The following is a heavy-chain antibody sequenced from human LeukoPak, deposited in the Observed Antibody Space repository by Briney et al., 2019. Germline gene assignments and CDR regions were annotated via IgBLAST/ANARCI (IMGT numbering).Heavy chain of an antibody. Sequence: PGGSLRLSCVASGLTIGSRYMNWVRQAPGKGLEWVSALYLAGNTYYADSVKGRFTISRDTSKNTLYLQINSLRVEDTAVYYCIVFGDSNHWGQGTLVTVSS. CDR1: GLTIGSRY. D-gene: IGHD4-17*01. J-gene: IGHJ5*02. CDR3: IVFGDSNH. CDR2: LYLAGNT. V-gene: IGHV3-53*01.